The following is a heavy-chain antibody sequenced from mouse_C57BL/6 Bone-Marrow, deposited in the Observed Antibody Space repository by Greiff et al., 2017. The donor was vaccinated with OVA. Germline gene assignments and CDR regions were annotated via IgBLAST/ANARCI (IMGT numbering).Heavy chain of an antibody. CDR3: ARGVDY. CDR1: GFTFSSYA. Sequence: EAKLMESGGGLVKPGGSLKLSCAASGFTFSSYAMSWVRQTPEKRLEWVATISDGGSYTYYPDNVKGRFTISRDNAKNNLYLQMSHLKSEDTAMYYCARGVDYWGQGTTLTVSS. J-gene: IGHJ2*01. V-gene: IGHV5-4*03. CDR2: ISDGGSYT.